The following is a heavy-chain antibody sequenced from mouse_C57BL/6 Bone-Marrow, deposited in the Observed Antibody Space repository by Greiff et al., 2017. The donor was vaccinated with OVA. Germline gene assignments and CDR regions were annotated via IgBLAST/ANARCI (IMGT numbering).Heavy chain of an antibody. Sequence: QVQLQQSGPELVKPGASVKISCKASGYAFSSSWMNWVKQRPGKGLEWIGRIYPGDGDTTYNGKFKGKATLTADKSSSTAYMQLSSLTSEDSAVYFCASFYYGNSFAYWGQGTLVTVSA. CDR3: ASFYYGNSFAY. V-gene: IGHV1-82*01. D-gene: IGHD2-1*01. J-gene: IGHJ3*01. CDR1: GYAFSSSW. CDR2: IYPGDGDT.